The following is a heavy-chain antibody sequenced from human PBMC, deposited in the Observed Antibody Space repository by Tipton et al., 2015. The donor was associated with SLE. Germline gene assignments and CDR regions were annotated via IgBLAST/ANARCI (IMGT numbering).Heavy chain of an antibody. CDR3: AKFEKTTDCYLDS. CDR2: ISGGGGST. V-gene: IGHV3-23*04. CDR1: GFTFSCYA. D-gene: IGHD2-21*02. Sequence: VQLVQSGGGLIQSGGSLRLSCATPGFTFSCYALSWVRRAPGKGLAWVSAISGGGGSTYYADFVKGRFSISIDKAKKTLFLQMNSLRVDDTATYYCAKFEKTTDCYLDSWGQGTLFSVSS. J-gene: IGHJ4*02.